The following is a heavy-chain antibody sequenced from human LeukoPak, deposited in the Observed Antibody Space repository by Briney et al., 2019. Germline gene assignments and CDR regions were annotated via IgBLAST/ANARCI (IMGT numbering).Heavy chain of an antibody. J-gene: IGHJ4*02. V-gene: IGHV3-33*06. Sequence: PGGSLRLSCAASGFTFSSYGMHWVRQAPGKGLEWVAVIWNDGTNKYYADSVKGRFTISRDNSKNTLSLQMNSLKAEDTAVYYCAKSGSGSPFDYWGQGILVTVSS. CDR1: GFTFSSYG. CDR2: IWNDGTNK. CDR3: AKSGSGSPFDY. D-gene: IGHD3-10*01.